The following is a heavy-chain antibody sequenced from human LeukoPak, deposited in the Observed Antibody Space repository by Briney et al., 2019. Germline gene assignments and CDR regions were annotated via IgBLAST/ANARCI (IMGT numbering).Heavy chain of an antibody. Sequence: PGWSLRLSCAASGFIFSNYWMLWVRQAPGKALVWVSRIKYYGSHTDYADSVKGRFTISRDNDKNTLFLQMNRLRAADTAVYYCATARRQGYNLVVSWGQRTLRTV. J-gene: IGHJ5*02. D-gene: IGHD5-24*01. CDR3: ATARRQGYNLVVS. CDR2: IKYYGSHT. V-gene: IGHV3-74*01. CDR1: GFIFSNYW.